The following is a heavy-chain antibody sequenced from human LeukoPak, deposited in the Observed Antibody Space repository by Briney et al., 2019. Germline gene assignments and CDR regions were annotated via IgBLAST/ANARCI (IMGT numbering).Heavy chain of an antibody. Sequence: ASVKVSCKASGYTFTSYGISWVRQAPGQGLERMGWISAYNGNTNYAQKLQGRVTMTTDTSTSTAYMELRSLRSDDTAVYYCARDEGYSYGPGSFDYWGQGTLVTVSS. CDR3: ARDEGYSYGPGSFDY. CDR2: ISAYNGNT. D-gene: IGHD5-18*01. V-gene: IGHV1-18*01. CDR1: GYTFTSYG. J-gene: IGHJ4*02.